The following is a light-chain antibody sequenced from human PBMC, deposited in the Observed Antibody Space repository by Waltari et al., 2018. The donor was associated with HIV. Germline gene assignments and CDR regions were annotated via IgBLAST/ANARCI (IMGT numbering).Light chain of an antibody. Sequence: IVMTQSPASLAVTLGDRVTINCKSSRNVFGITYQVGYLSWYLQKPGQPPKLLIRWVSTREVGVPERFSAGGYGTEFTLTISSLQEEDVGVYYCQQYYTAPYTFGQGTRVEVK. CDR3: QQYYTAPYT. J-gene: IGKJ2*01. CDR1: RNVFGITYQVGY. CDR2: WVS. V-gene: IGKV4-1*01.